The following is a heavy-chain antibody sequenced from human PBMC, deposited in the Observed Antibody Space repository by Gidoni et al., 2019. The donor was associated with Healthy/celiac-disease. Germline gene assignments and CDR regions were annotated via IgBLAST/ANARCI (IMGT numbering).Heavy chain of an antibody. J-gene: IGHJ4*02. CDR2: IIPIFGTA. D-gene: IGHD6-19*01. Sequence: QVQLVQSGAEVKKPGSSAKCSCKPSGGAFSSYAISWVRQAPGQELEWMGGIIPIFGTANYAQKFQGIVTITADKSTSTAYMELSSLRSEDTAVYYCASNTGYSSGWRYDYWGQGTLVTVSS. CDR1: GGAFSSYA. V-gene: IGHV1-69*06. CDR3: ASNTGYSSGWRYDY.